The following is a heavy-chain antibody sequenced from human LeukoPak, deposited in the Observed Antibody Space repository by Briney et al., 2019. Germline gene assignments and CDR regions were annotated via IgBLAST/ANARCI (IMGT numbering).Heavy chain of an antibody. D-gene: IGHD5-18*01. CDR2: INPNSGGT. CDR3: ARGYSYLYYYMDV. V-gene: IGHV1-2*02. Sequence: ASVKVSCKASGYTFTGYYMHWVRQAPGQGLEWMGWINPNSGGTNYAQKFQGRVTVTRDTSISTAYMELSRLRSDDTAVYYCARGYSYLYYYMDVWGKGTTVTISS. CDR1: GYTFTGYY. J-gene: IGHJ6*03.